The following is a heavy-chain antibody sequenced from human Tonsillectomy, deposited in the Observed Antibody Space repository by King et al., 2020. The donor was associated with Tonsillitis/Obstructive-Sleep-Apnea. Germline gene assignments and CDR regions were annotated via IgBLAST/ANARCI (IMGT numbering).Heavy chain of an antibody. J-gene: IGHJ4*02. CDR2: INPNSGGT. CDR1: GYTFTGYY. CDR3: ARGDYFDGSGSDY. V-gene: IGHV1-2*02. Sequence: QLVQSGAEVKKPGASVKVSCKASGYTFTGYYIHWVRQAPGQGLEWMGWINPNSGGTNFAQKFQGRVTMTRDTSISTAYMELSRLISDDTAVYYCARGDYFDGSGSDYWGQRTLVTVSS. D-gene: IGHD3-22*01.